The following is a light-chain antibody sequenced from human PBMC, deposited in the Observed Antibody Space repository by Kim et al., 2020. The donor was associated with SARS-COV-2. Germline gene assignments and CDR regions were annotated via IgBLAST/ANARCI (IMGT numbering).Light chain of an antibody. CDR3: QQFDTLPLT. CDR1: HVINIF. V-gene: IGKV1-33*01. Sequence: ASVRDIVHITCRASHVINIFLNWFQQKPGEAPKLLISDASSLETGLPSRFSGSGSGTYFTFTISSLQPGDVATYYCQQFDTLPLTFGGGTKVDIK. CDR2: DAS. J-gene: IGKJ4*01.